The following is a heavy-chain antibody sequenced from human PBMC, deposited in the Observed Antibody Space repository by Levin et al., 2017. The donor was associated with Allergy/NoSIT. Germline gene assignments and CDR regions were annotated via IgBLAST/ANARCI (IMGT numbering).Heavy chain of an antibody. D-gene: IGHD1-26*01. CDR3: AKDVDASVPSAGDYFDS. CDR1: GFNFDDFA. Sequence: SGGSLRLSCEASGFNFDDFAMHWVRQAPGKGLEWVSGINWNGDNIVYADSVKGRFTISRDNDKSSVYLQMNRLTSEDSALYYCAKDVDASVPSAGDYFDSWGQGTLVTVSS. V-gene: IGHV3-9*01. J-gene: IGHJ4*02. CDR2: INWNGDNI.